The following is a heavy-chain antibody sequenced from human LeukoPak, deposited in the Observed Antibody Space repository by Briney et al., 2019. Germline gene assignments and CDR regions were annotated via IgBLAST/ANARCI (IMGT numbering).Heavy chain of an antibody. Sequence: SETLSLTCTVSGDSISSYYWSWIRQPPGKGLEWIGYIYYSGSTNYNPSPKSRVTISVDTSKNQFSLKLSSVTAADTAVYYCASSQFSMVLYYYYGMDVWGQGTTVTVSS. V-gene: IGHV4-59*01. J-gene: IGHJ6*02. CDR2: IYYSGST. D-gene: IGHD3-10*01. CDR1: GDSISSYY. CDR3: ASSQFSMVLYYYYGMDV.